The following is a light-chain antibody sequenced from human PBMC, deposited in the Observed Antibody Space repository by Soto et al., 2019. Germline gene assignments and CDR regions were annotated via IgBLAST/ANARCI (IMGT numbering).Light chain of an antibody. CDR1: QGISSY. Sequence: DLQLTQSPSFLSASVGDRVTITCRASQGISSYLAWYQQKPGKAPKLLIYAASTLQGGVPSRFSGSGSGTEFTLTISSLQPEDFATYYCQQHNSYPLTFGGGTKVEIK. CDR2: AAS. V-gene: IGKV1-9*01. CDR3: QQHNSYPLT. J-gene: IGKJ4*01.